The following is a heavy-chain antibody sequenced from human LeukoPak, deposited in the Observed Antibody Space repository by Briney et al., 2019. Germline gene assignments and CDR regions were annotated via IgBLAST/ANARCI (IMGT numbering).Heavy chain of an antibody. CDR1: GFTFSEHS. CDR2: IRSNGRDT. Sequence: PGGSLRLSCAASGFTFSEHSMSWVRQAPGKGLEWVSNIRSNGRDTYYTDSVKGRFTISRDNSKNTLYLEMNSLRAEDTAVYYCAKGGYTTCFDPWGQGTLVTVSS. V-gene: IGHV3-23*01. J-gene: IGHJ5*02. D-gene: IGHD2-15*01. CDR3: AKGGYTTCFDP.